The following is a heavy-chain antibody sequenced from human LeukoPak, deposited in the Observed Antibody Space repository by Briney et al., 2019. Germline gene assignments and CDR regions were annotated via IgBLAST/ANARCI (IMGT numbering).Heavy chain of an antibody. Sequence: PGGSLRLSCTVSGLNFNRYAIHWVRQTPGKGLEWVSGLSLDTERIDYADSVKGRFIVSRDNSKNSVHLQMNSLTPEDSALYFRTKDVTPGGADVWGQGTTVTVSS. CDR2: LSLDTERI. CDR1: GLNFNRYA. J-gene: IGHJ6*02. D-gene: IGHD4-17*01. CDR3: TKDVTPGGADV. V-gene: IGHV3-9*01.